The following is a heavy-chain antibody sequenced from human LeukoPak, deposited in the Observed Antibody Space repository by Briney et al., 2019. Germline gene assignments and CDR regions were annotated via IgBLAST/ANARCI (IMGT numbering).Heavy chain of an antibody. CDR3: ATGVTMVRGVYAGWAFDI. V-gene: IGHV1-24*01. J-gene: IGHJ3*02. CDR2: FDPEDGET. Sequence: ASVKASCKVSGYTLTELSMHWVRQAPGKGLEWMGGFDPEDGETIYAQKFQGRVTMTEDTSTDTAYMELSSLRSEDTAVYYCATGVTMVRGVYAGWAFDIWGQGTMVTVSS. D-gene: IGHD3-10*01. CDR1: GYTLTELS.